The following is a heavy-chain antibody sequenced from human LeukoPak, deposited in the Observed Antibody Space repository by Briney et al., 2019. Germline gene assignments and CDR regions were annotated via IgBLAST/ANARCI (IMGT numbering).Heavy chain of an antibody. J-gene: IGHJ3*02. CDR2: ISSNGGST. D-gene: IGHD3-3*02. CDR3: IRSRDDI. Sequence: PGGSLRLSCSASVLTFSDYAMHWVRQAPGKGLEYVSAISSNGGSTYYADSVKGRFTISRDNSTNTLYLQMSSLRAEDTAVCYCIRSRDDIWGQGTMVTVSS. CDR1: VLTFSDYA. V-gene: IGHV3-64D*09.